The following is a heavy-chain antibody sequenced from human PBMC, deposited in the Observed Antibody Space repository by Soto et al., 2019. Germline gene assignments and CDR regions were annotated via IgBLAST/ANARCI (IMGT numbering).Heavy chain of an antibody. Sequence: QVQLVQSGAEVKKPGSSVKVSCKASGDTFSRSVFAWVRQAPGQGPEWMGGMMPVYGSANYAQKFRGRLTITADDSTSTIYMELSGLTSDDTGVYYCARGRGTIFGATTLQGRHGMDVWGQGTTVIVSS. CDR2: MMPVYGSA. CDR1: GDTFSRSV. J-gene: IGHJ6*02. D-gene: IGHD3-3*01. CDR3: ARGRGTIFGATTLQGRHGMDV. V-gene: IGHV1-69*01.